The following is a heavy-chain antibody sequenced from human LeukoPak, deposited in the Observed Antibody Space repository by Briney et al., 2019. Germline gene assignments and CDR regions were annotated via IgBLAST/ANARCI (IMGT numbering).Heavy chain of an antibody. Sequence: PSETLSLTCTVSGGSISSSTYYWGWIRQPPGKGLEWLGNLYYSGSTYYNPSLKSRVTISVDTSKNQFSLKLSSVTAADTAVYYCARQAISGYDPPPFDSWGQGTLVTVSS. CDR1: GGSISSSTYY. CDR2: LYYSGST. CDR3: ARQAISGYDPPPFDS. V-gene: IGHV4-39*01. J-gene: IGHJ4*02. D-gene: IGHD5-12*01.